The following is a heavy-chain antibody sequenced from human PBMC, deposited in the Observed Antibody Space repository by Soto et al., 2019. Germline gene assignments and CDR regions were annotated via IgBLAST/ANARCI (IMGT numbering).Heavy chain of an antibody. CDR2: IMPTFRTP. V-gene: IGHV1-69*12. CDR3: ARDNDRLQLGGNYYYIMDV. D-gene: IGHD5-12*01. Sequence: QVQLVQSGAEVKKPGSSVKVCCKASGGTFSSYAISWVRQAPGQGLEWMGGIMPTFRTPDYAQKFQGRVTITADESTSTAYMELSSLRSDDTGVYYCARDNDRLQLGGNYYYIMDVWGQGTTVTVSS. CDR1: GGTFSSYA. J-gene: IGHJ6*02.